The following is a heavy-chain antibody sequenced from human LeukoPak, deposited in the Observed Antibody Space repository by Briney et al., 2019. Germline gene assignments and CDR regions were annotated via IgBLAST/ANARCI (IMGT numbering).Heavy chain of an antibody. CDR2: INTNTGNP. CDR3: ARGGYSYGYNYYYYYMDV. V-gene: IGHV7-4-1*02. Sequence: ASVKVSCKASGYTFTSYAMNWVRQAPGQGLEWMGWINTNTGNPTYAQGFTGRFVFSLDTSVSTAYLQISSLKAEDTAVYYCARGGYSYGYNYYYYYMDVWGKGTTVTVS. CDR1: GYTFTSYA. D-gene: IGHD5-18*01. J-gene: IGHJ6*03.